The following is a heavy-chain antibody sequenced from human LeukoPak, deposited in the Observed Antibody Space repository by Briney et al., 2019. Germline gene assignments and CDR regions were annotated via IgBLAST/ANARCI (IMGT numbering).Heavy chain of an antibody. CDR2: ISGSGGST. CDR3: AKDQYRAVAGGNFDY. CDR1: GFTVSSNY. Sequence: PGGSLRLSCAASGFTVSSNYMSWVRQAPGKGLEWVSAISGSGGSTYYADSVKGRFTISRDNSKNTLYLQMNSLRAEDTAVYYCAKDQYRAVAGGNFDYWGQGTLVTVSS. J-gene: IGHJ4*02. D-gene: IGHD6-19*01. V-gene: IGHV3-23*01.